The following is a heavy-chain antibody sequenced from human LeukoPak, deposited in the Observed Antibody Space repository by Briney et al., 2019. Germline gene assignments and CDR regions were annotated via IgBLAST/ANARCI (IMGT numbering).Heavy chain of an antibody. CDR3: AKDPLYDQTAVPGPEGFDY. CDR1: GFTFRNYA. D-gene: IGHD3-3*01. J-gene: IGHJ4*02. V-gene: IGHV3-23*01. CDR2: VTGTGDRT. Sequence: GGSLRLSCAASGFTFRNYAMSWVRQAPGKGLEWVSSVTGTGDRTFYPDSVRGRFTISRDNSKNTLYLQMNSLRVDDTAVYYCAKDPLYDQTAVPGPEGFDYWGQGTLVTVSS.